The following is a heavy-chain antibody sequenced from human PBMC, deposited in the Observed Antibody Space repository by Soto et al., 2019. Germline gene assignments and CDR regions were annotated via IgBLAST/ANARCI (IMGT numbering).Heavy chain of an antibody. J-gene: IGHJ6*02. V-gene: IGHV1-69*01. Sequence: QVQLVQSGAEVKKPGSSVRVSCKASGGTFSSFVVIWVRQAPGQGLEWMGETIPIFASANYAQNFQGRVAIYSDDFTNTVYMELSNLRSDDAAVYYCAAGEKSGYYGFDVWGQGTTVIVSS. CDR3: AAGEKSGYYGFDV. CDR1: GGTFSSFV. D-gene: IGHD3-16*01. CDR2: TIPIFASA.